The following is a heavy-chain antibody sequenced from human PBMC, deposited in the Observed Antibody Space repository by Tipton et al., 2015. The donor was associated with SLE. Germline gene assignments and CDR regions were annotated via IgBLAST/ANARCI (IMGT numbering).Heavy chain of an antibody. Sequence: TLSLTCTVSGGSISSSSYYWGWIRQPPGKGLEWIGSIYSSGSTYYNPSLKSRVTISVDTSKNQFSLKLSSVTAADTAVYYCARHSRDYHFWSGHYLDYWGQGTLVTVSS. CDR1: GGSISSSSYY. CDR3: ARHSRDYHFWSGHYLDY. CDR2: IYSSGST. V-gene: IGHV4-39*01. D-gene: IGHD3-3*01. J-gene: IGHJ4*02.